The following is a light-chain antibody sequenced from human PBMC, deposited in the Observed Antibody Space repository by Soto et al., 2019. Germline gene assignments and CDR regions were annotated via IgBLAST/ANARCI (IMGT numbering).Light chain of an antibody. V-gene: IGKV1-5*03. J-gene: IGKJ1*01. CDR3: QQYSRLWS. CDR2: GAS. Sequence: GDRVTITCRASESISTWLAWYQQKPGKAPKLLIYGASSLESGVPPRFSGDGSGTEFTLTISSLQRDDFGTYYCQQYSRLWSFGQGTRWIS. CDR1: ESISTW.